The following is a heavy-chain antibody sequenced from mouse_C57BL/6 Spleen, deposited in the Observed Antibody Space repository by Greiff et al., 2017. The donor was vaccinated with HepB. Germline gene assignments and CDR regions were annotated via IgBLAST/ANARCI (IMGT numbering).Heavy chain of an antibody. D-gene: IGHD1-1*01. CDR2: IDPDTGGT. V-gene: IGHV1-15*01. CDR3: TRDYNGSRGFDY. J-gene: IGHJ2*01. Sequence: QVQLQQSGAELVRPGASVTLSCKASGYTFTDYEMHWVKQTPVHGLEWIGAIDPDTGGTDYNQKFKGKAILTADKSSSTAYMELRSLTSEDSAVYYCTRDYNGSRGFDYWGQGTTLTVSS. CDR1: GYTFTDYE.